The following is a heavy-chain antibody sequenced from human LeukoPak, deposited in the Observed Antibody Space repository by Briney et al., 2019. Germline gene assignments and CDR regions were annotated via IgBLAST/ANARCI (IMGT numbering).Heavy chain of an antibody. CDR3: ARQTYDSSGYHD. J-gene: IGHJ4*02. CDR2: IYYSGST. V-gene: IGHV4-39*01. Sequence: SETLSLTCTVSGGSISSSSYYWGWIRQPPGKGLEWIGSIYYSGSTYYNPSLKSRVTISVDTSKNQFSLKLSSVTAAGTAVYYCARQTYDSSGYHDWGQGTLVTVSS. D-gene: IGHD3-22*01. CDR1: GGSISSSSYY.